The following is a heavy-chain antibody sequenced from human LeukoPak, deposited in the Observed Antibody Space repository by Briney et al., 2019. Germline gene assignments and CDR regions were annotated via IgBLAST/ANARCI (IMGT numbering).Heavy chain of an antibody. CDR1: RGSIMTTHW. V-gene: IGHV4-38-2*02. J-gene: IGHJ4*02. Sequence: SETLSLTCTLSRGSIMTTHWWRWVRQPPGKGLEWIGSIYHSGSTYYNPSLKSRVTISVDTSKNQFSLKLSSVTAADTAVYYCARGAWIQLWLAAYYFDYWGQGTLVTVSS. CDR3: ARGAWIQLWLAAYYFDY. CDR2: IYHSGST. D-gene: IGHD5-18*01.